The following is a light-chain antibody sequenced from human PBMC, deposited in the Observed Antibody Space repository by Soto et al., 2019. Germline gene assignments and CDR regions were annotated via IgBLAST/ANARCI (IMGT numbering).Light chain of an antibody. CDR3: SSYTSTATRV. CDR2: EVN. J-gene: IGLJ3*02. Sequence: QSALTQPPSASGSPGQSVTISCTGTSSDIGGYNSVSWYQQHPGKAPRLMIYEVNKRPSGVSDRFSGSKSGNTASLTISGLQAEDEADYYCSSYTSTATRVFGGGTKLTVL. CDR1: SSDIGGYNS. V-gene: IGLV2-14*01.